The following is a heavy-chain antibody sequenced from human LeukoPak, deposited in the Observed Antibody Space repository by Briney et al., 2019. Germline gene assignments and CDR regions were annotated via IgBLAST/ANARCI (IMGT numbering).Heavy chain of an antibody. CDR3: ARNVSRGYFDY. CDR1: GGSISSSSYY. V-gene: IGHV4-39*01. Sequence: SETLSLTCTVSGGSISSSSYYWGWIRQPPGKGLEWIGGVYYSGSTHYNPSLKSRVTISVDTSKSQFSLKLSSVTAADTAVYFCARNVSRGYFDYWGQGTLVTVSS. D-gene: IGHD3-10*01. J-gene: IGHJ4*02. CDR2: VYYSGST.